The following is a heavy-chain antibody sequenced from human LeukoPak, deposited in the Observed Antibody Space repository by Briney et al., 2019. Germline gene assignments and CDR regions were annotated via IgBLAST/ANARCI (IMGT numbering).Heavy chain of an antibody. V-gene: IGHV4-34*01. CDR3: ARGHPTYFQH. Sequence: SETLSLTCAVYGVSFSGYYCSWIRQPPGKGLEWVGEINHIRSTNYNPSLKSRVNISFDAYKNQFSLKLSCVAGADTAVSSGARGHPTYFQHWGQGTLVTVSS. CDR1: GVSFSGYY. J-gene: IGHJ1*01. CDR2: INHIRST.